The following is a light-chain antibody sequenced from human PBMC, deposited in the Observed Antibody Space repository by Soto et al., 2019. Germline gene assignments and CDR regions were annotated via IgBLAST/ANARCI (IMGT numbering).Light chain of an antibody. CDR1: QRISGY. CDR2: GAS. Sequence: EIVLTQSPATLSLSLGERATLSCRASQRISGYLAWYQQKPGQAPRLLIYGASSRATGIPDRFSGSGSGTDFTLTISRLEPEDFAVYYCQQYGSSPRTFGQGTKVDIK. V-gene: IGKV3-20*01. CDR3: QQYGSSPRT. J-gene: IGKJ1*01.